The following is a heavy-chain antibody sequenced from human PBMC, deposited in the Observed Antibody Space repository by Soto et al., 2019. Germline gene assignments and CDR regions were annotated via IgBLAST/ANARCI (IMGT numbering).Heavy chain of an antibody. CDR1: GFTFSSYA. CDR3: ARDDNIAAAGKFDY. J-gene: IGHJ4*02. V-gene: IGHV3-30-3*01. D-gene: IGHD6-13*01. CDR2: ISYDGSNK. Sequence: GGSLRLSCAASGFTFSSYAMHWVRQAPGKGLEWVAVISYDGSNKYYADSVKGRFTISRDNSKNTLYLQMNSLRAEDTAVYYCARDDNIAAAGKFDYWGQGTLVTVSS.